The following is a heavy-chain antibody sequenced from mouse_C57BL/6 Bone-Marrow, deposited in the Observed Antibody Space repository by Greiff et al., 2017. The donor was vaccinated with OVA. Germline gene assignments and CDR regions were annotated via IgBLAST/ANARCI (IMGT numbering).Heavy chain of an antibody. Sequence: VQLQQSGPELVKPGASVKISCKASGYTFTDYYMNWVKQSHGKSLEWIGDINPNNGGTSYNQKFKGKATLTVDKSSSTAYMELRSLTSEDSAVYYCARSRTPAMDYWGRGTSVTVSS. CDR2: INPNNGGT. V-gene: IGHV1-26*01. CDR1: GYTFTDYY. CDR3: ARSRTPAMDY. J-gene: IGHJ4*01.